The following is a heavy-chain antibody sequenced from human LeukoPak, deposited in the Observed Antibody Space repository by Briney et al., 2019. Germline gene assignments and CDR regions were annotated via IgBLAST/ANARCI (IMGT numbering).Heavy chain of an antibody. J-gene: IGHJ6*02. CDR2: IYYSGST. D-gene: IGHD2-2*01. V-gene: IGHV4-59*08. Sequence: SETLSLTCTVSGGSISSYYWSWIRQPPGKGLEWIGYIYYSGSTNYNPSLKSRVAISVDTSKNQFSLKLSSVTAADTAVYYCARMVVPAAITYYYYYGMDVWGQGTTVTVSS. CDR3: ARMVVPAAITYYYYYGMDV. CDR1: GGSISSYY.